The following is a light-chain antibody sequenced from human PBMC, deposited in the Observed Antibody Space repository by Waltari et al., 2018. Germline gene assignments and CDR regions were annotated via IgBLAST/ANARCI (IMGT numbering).Light chain of an antibody. CDR3: QQSYCTPPWVT. CDR2: AAS. CDR1: QSISSY. J-gene: IGKJ3*01. Sequence: DIQMTQSPSSLSASVGDRVTITCRASQSISSYLNWYQQKPGKAPKLLIYAASSLQSGVPSRFSGSGSGTDFTLTISSLQPEDFATYYCQQSYCTPPWVTFGPGTKVDIK. V-gene: IGKV1-39*01.